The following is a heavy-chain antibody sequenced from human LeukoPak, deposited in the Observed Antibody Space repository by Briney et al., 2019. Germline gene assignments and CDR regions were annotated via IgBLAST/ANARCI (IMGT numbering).Heavy chain of an antibody. CDR1: GFTFTDYG. D-gene: IGHD3-10*01. J-gene: IGHJ4*02. V-gene: IGHV1-18*01. CDR3: ARDLGIVRGVITI. CDR2: ISADTGNT. Sequence: ASVKFSCKASGFTFTDYGFTWVRQAPGQGLEWVGWISADTGNTHYAQKLQGRLTMTTDTSTSTAYMELKSLRADDTAVYYCARDLGIVRGVITIWGQGTLVSVSS.